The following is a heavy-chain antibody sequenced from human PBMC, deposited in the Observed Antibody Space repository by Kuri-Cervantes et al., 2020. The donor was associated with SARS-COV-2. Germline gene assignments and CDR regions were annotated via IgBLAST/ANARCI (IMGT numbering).Heavy chain of an antibody. CDR3: ARAYCSSTSCQLDY. CDR1: GFTFSSYG. V-gene: IGHV3-30*03. D-gene: IGHD2-2*01. CDR2: ISYDGSNK. J-gene: IGHJ4*02. Sequence: ALRLSCADSGFTFSSYGMLCVRQAPGKGLEWVAVISYDGSNKYYADSVKGRFTISRDNSKNTLYLQMNSLRAEDTAVYYCARAYCSSTSCQLDYWGQGTLVTVSS.